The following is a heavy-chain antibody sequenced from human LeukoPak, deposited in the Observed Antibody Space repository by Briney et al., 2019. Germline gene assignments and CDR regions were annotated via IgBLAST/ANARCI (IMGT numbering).Heavy chain of an antibody. Sequence: PSETLSLTCTVSGGSISSYYWSWIRQPAGKGLEWIGRIYSSGSTNYNPSLKSRVTMSVDTSKNQFSLKLSSVTAADTAVYYCAREYRTTALARFDYWGQGTLVTVSS. V-gene: IGHV4-4*07. CDR2: IYSSGST. D-gene: IGHD4-17*01. J-gene: IGHJ4*02. CDR1: GGSISSYY. CDR3: AREYRTTALARFDY.